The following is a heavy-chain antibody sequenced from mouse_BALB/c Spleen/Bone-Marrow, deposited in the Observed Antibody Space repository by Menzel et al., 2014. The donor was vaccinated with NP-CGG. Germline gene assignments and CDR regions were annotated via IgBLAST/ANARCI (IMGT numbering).Heavy chain of an antibody. J-gene: IGHJ2*01. D-gene: IGHD2-4*01. V-gene: IGHV5-6-3*01. CDR1: GFTFSSYG. Sequence: EVMLVESGGGLVQPGGSLKLSCAASGFTFSSYGMSWVRQTPDKRLELVATINSNGGSTYYPDSVKGRFTISRDNAKNTLYLQMSSLKSEDTAMYYCARDYDYDCWGQGTTLTVSS. CDR2: INSNGGST. CDR3: ARDYDYDC.